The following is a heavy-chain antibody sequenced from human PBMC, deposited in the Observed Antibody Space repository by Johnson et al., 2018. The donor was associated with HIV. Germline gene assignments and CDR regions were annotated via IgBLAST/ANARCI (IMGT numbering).Heavy chain of an antibody. D-gene: IGHD3-10*01. Sequence: VQLVESGGGLVQPGGSLRLSCAASGFTFSSYDMHWVRQATGKGLEWVSAIGTAGDTYYPGSVKGRFTISRDNSKNTVYLQMNSLRAEDTAVYYCAKQYYGSGGSVHAFDIWGQGTMVTVSS. CDR3: AKQYYGSGGSVHAFDI. CDR1: GFTFSSYD. V-gene: IGHV3-13*01. J-gene: IGHJ3*02. CDR2: IGTAGDT.